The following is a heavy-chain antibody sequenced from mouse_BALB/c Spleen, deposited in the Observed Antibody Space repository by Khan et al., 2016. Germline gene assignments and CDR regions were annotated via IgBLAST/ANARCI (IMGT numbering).Heavy chain of an antibody. CDR2: IFPGSGIT. CDR3: ARGPYAYDCDFDV. CDR1: GYSFTSYY. J-gene: IGHJ1*01. V-gene: IGHV1-66*01. D-gene: IGHD2-2*01. Sequence: QVQLQQSGPELVKPGASVKMPCKASGYSFTSYYIHWVKQRPGQGLEWIGWIFPGSGITRYNEKFRGKATLTADTSSSTVYLQLSSLTSEDSAVYLYARGPYAYDCDFDVWGPGTTVTVSS.